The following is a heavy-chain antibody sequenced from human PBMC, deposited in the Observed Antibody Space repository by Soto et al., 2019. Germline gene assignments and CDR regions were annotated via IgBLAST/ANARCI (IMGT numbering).Heavy chain of an antibody. CDR3: ERSQGGSSSLDIYYYYYYGMDV. V-gene: IGHV1-69*01. D-gene: IGHD2-15*01. Sequence: QVQLVQSGAEVKKPGSSVKVSCKAPGGTFSSYAISWVRQAPGQGLAWMGGIIPIFGTAKYAPKFQGRVTITADESTSTGDMELSSLRSEDTAVYYCERSQGGSSSLDIYYYYYYGMDVWGQGTTVTVSS. CDR2: IIPIFGTA. J-gene: IGHJ6*02. CDR1: GGTFSSYA.